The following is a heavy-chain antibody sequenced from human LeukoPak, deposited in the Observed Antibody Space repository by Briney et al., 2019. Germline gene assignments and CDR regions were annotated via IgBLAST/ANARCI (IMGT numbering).Heavy chain of an antibody. CDR2: ISSSSIYK. D-gene: IGHD4-17*01. CDR3: GNADGDKPLDY. Sequence: GGSLRLSCAASGVTVSSNYMNWVRQAPGKGLEWVSSISSSSIYKYYADSVKGRFTISRDNAKNSVYLQMNSLRAEDTAVYYCGNADGDKPLDYWGQGTLVTVSS. CDR1: GVTVSSNY. J-gene: IGHJ4*02. V-gene: IGHV3-21*01.